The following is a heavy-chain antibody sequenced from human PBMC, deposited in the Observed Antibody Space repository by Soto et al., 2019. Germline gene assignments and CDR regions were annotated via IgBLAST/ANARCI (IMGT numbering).Heavy chain of an antibody. J-gene: IGHJ4*02. CDR3: ARGMGEITFGGVIAAPETYFDY. V-gene: IGHV4-31*03. CDR1: GGSISSGGYY. Sequence: SETLSLTCTVSGGSISSGGYYWSWIRQHPGKGLEWIGYIYYSGSTYYNPSLKSRVTISVDTSKNQFSLKLSSVTAADTAVYNCARGMGEITFGGVIAAPETYFDYWGQGTLVTVSS. D-gene: IGHD3-16*02. CDR2: IYYSGST.